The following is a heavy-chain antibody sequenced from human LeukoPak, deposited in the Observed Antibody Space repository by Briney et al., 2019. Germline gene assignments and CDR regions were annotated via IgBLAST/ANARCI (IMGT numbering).Heavy chain of an antibody. D-gene: IGHD2-2*01. Sequence: KPSETLSLTCAVYGGSFSGYYWSWIRQPPGKGLEWIGEINHSGSTNYNPSLKSRVTISVDTSKNQFSLKLSSVTAADTAVYYCARHWGYCSSTSCYGSRKPFDYWGQGTLVTVSS. CDR3: ARHWGYCSSTSCYGSRKPFDY. CDR1: GGSFSGYY. J-gene: IGHJ4*02. CDR2: INHSGST. V-gene: IGHV4-34*01.